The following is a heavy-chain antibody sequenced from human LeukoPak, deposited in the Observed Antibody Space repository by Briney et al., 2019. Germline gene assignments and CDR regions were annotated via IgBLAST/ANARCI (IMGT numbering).Heavy chain of an antibody. D-gene: IGHD5-18*01. CDR2: IYYSGST. CDR1: GGSISSGDYY. V-gene: IGHV4-30-4*08. J-gene: IGHJ5*02. CDR3: ARDTGRWFDP. Sequence: SETLSLTCTVSGGSISSGDYYWSWIRQHPGKGLEWIGYIYYSGSTYYNPSLKSRVTISVDRSKNQFSLKLSSVTAADTAVYYCARDTGRWFDPWGQGTLVTVSS.